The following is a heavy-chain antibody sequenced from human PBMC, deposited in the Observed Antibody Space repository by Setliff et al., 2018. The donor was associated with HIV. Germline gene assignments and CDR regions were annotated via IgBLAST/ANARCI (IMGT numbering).Heavy chain of an antibody. V-gene: IGHV4-4*02. Sequence: PSETLSLTCVVSGFSIKNDNWWNWVRQTPGKGLEWIGQIFHDGTVTYKPSLESRVTILMDILKNQISPNVTSVTAADAATYYCAKTNIPMPRSGTRLESWGPGRLVTVSS. J-gene: IGHJ4*02. CDR2: IFHDGTV. CDR1: GFSIKNDNW. CDR3: AKTNIPMPRSGTRLES. D-gene: IGHD2-2*02.